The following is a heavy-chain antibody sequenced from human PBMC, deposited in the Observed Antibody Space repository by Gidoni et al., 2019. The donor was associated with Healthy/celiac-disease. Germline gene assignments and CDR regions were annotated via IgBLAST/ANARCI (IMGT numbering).Heavy chain of an antibody. CDR3: AKSLVPYYYDSSGYDYYYYGMDV. D-gene: IGHD3-22*01. V-gene: IGHV3-9*01. CDR2: ISWNSGSI. CDR1: GFTFDDYA. Sequence: EVQLVESGGGLVQPGRSLSLSCAASGFTFDDYAMHWVRHAPGKGLEWVSGISWNSGSIGYADSVKGRFTISRDNAKNSLYLQMNSLRAEDTALYYCAKSLVPYYYDSSGYDYYYYGMDVWGQGTTVTVSS. J-gene: IGHJ6*02.